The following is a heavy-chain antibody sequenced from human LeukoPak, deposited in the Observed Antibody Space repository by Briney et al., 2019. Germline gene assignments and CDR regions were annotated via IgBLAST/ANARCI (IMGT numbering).Heavy chain of an antibody. CDR2: ISSSSSYI. J-gene: IGHJ4*02. D-gene: IGHD4-17*01. V-gene: IGHV3-21*01. CDR3: AVTVTTTYYFDY. CDR1: GFTFSSYA. Sequence: GGSLRLSCAASGFTFSSYAMHWVRQAPGKGLEWVSSISSSSSYIYYADSVKGRFTISRDNAKNTLYLQMNSLRAEDTAVYYCAVTVTTTYYFDYWGQGTLVTVSS.